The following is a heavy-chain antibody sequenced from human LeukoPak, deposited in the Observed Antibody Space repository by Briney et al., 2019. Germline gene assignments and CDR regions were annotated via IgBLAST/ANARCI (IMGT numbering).Heavy chain of an antibody. J-gene: IGHJ4*02. D-gene: IGHD2-2*01. CDR3: AREVRERYCSSTSCYYYFDY. V-gene: IGHV4-61*02. CDR1: GGSISSGSYY. CDR2: IYTSGST. Sequence: SQTLSLTCTVSGGSISSGSYYWSWIRQPAGKRLEWIGRIYTSGSTNYNPSLKSRVTISVDTSKNQFSLKLSSVTAADTAVYYCAREVRERYCSSTSCYYYFDYWGQGTLVTVSS.